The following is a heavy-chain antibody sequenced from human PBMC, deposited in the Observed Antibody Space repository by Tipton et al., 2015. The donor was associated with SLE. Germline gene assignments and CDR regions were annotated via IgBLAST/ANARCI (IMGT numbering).Heavy chain of an antibody. CDR1: GDSISGSY. Sequence: TLSLTCSVTGDSISGSYWNWIRQPPGKGLEWVGYIYYSGITYYNPSLKSRVSISVDTTKNQFSLRLTSVTAADTAVYYCARDRFWNGYLEYWGQGALVSVSS. D-gene: IGHD3-3*01. CDR2: IYYSGIT. CDR3: ARDRFWNGYLEY. J-gene: IGHJ4*02. V-gene: IGHV4-59*01.